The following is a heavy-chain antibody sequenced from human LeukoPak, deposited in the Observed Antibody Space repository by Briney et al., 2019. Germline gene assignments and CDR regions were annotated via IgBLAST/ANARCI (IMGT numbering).Heavy chain of an antibody. D-gene: IGHD3-10*01. Sequence: GGSLRLSCAASGFTFSTYSMNWVRQAPRKGLEWVSSISTTRNYIFYADSVKGRFTISRDNAKNSLYLQMNSLRAEDTAVYYCARGIYGSGSSWFDPWGQGTLVTVSS. V-gene: IGHV3-21*06. CDR1: GFTFSTYS. CDR2: ISTTRNYI. J-gene: IGHJ5*02. CDR3: ARGIYGSGSSWFDP.